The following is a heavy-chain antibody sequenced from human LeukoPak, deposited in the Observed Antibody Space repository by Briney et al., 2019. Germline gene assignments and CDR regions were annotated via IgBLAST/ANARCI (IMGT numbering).Heavy chain of an antibody. Sequence: GASVTVSCKASGGTFSSYAISWVRQAPGQGLEWMGRIIPILGIANYAQKFQGRVTITADKSTSTAYMELSSLRSEDTAVYYCARDMFGCYEYWGQGTLVTVSS. CDR1: GGTFSSYA. D-gene: IGHD2-21*01. V-gene: IGHV1-69*04. CDR2: IIPILGIA. J-gene: IGHJ4*02. CDR3: ARDMFGCYEY.